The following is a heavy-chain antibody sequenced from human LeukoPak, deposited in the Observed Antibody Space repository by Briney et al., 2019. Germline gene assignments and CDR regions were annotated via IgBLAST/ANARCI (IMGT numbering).Heavy chain of an antibody. CDR2: INSDGSST. D-gene: IGHD2-21*02. Sequence: GGSLRLSCAASGFTVSSYWMHWVRQAPGKGLVWVSRINSDGSSTSYADSVKGRFTISRDNAKNTLYLQMNSLRAEDTAVYYCARERVVVTAIEDCYYGMDVWGQGTTVTVSS. CDR1: GFTVSSYW. J-gene: IGHJ6*02. CDR3: ARERVVVTAIEDCYYGMDV. V-gene: IGHV3-74*01.